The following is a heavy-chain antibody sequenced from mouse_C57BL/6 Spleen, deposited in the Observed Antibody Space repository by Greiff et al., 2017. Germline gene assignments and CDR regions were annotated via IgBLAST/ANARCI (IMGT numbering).Heavy chain of an antibody. Sequence: EVQLVESGGGLVKPGGSLKLSCAASGFTFSDYGMHWVRQAPEKGLECVAYISSGSSTIYYAATVKGRFTIARANAKTTLFLHMTSLRSEATAMYYCARPYSKGTWFAYWGQGALVTVSA. V-gene: IGHV5-17*01. D-gene: IGHD2-5*01. CDR3: ARPYSKGTWFAY. CDR2: ISSGSSTI. CDR1: GFTFSDYG. J-gene: IGHJ3*01.